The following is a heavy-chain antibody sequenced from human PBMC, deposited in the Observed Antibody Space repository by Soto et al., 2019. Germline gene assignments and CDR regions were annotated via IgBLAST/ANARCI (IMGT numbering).Heavy chain of an antibody. CDR3: AREGINNYNEYYFDS. Sequence: GGSLRLPCAASGFTFSSYSMNWVRQAPGKGLEWVSSISGSGNYTHYADFLRGRFTISRDNAKTSLYLQMNSLRAEDTAVYYCAREGINNYNEYYFDSWGQGTVVTVS. CDR1: GFTFSSYS. J-gene: IGHJ4*02. V-gene: IGHV3-21*01. D-gene: IGHD4-4*01. CDR2: ISGSGNYT.